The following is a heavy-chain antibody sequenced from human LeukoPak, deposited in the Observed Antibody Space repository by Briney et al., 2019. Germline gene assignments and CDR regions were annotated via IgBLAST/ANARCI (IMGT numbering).Heavy chain of an antibody. CDR3: ARTTVTFDY. Sequence: GGSLRLSCAASGFTVSSYYMSWVRQAPGKGLEWVSIIYSGGDTYYADSVKGRFTISRDNSKNTLYLQMNSLRAEDTAVYYCARTTVTFDYWGQGTLVTVSS. D-gene: IGHD4-17*01. V-gene: IGHV3-66*02. CDR2: IYSGGDT. J-gene: IGHJ4*02. CDR1: GFTVSSYY.